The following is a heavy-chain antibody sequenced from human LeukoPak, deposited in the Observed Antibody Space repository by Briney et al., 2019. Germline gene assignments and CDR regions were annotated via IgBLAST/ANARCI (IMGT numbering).Heavy chain of an antibody. Sequence: PAETLSLTCAVYGGFFSGYYWSWIRQPPGKGLECIWEINHSGSTNYILSVKSPVTISVDTSKDQFSLKPSPGTAADTAVYYCARAPGIFGVVIKAKNPTSIDNWGQGTLVTVSS. D-gene: IGHD3-3*01. V-gene: IGHV4-34*01. CDR3: ARAPGIFGVVIKAKNPTSIDN. CDR2: INHSGST. J-gene: IGHJ4*02. CDR1: GGFFSGYY.